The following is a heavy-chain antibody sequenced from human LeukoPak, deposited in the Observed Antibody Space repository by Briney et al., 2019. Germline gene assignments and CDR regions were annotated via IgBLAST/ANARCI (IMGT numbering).Heavy chain of an antibody. J-gene: IGHJ4*02. CDR3: ARDRPLRGDIVAVVAATPGDY. Sequence: ASVKVSCKASGYTFTSYGISWVRQAPGQGLEWMGWISAYNGNTNYAQKLQGRVTMTTDTSTSTAYMELRSLRSDDTAAYYCARDRPLRGDIVAVVAATPGDYWGQGTLVTVSS. D-gene: IGHD2-15*01. CDR1: GYTFTSYG. CDR2: ISAYNGNT. V-gene: IGHV1-18*01.